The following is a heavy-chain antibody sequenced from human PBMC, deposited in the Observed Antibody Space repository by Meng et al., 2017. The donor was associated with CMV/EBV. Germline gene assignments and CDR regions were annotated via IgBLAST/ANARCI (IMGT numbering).Heavy chain of an antibody. J-gene: IGHJ6*01. Sequence: SETLSLTCTVSGGSISSYYWGWIRQPPGKGLEWIGSIYYSGSTYYNPSLKSRVTISVDTSKNQFSLKLSSVTAADTAVYYCARHVHDFWSGYYPPYYYYG. V-gene: IGHV4-39*01. CDR3: ARHVHDFWSGYYPPYYYYG. CDR1: GGSISSYY. CDR2: IYYSGST. D-gene: IGHD3-3*01.